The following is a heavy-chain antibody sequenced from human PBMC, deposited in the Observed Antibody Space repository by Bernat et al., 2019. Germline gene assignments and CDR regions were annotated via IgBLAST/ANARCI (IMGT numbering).Heavy chain of an antibody. D-gene: IGHD2-15*01. V-gene: IGHV1-18*01. CDR1: GYTFTSYG. J-gene: IGHJ6*03. CDR2: ITAYNGNT. Sequence: QVQLVQSGAEVKKPGASVKVSCKASGYTFTSYGISWVRQAPGQGLEWMGWITAYNGNTNYAQKLQGRVTMTTDTSTSTAYMELRSLRSDDTAVYYCARARIDCSGDSCYPKNYYYYYYMDVWGKGTTVTVSS. CDR3: ARARIDCSGDSCYPKNYYYYYYMDV.